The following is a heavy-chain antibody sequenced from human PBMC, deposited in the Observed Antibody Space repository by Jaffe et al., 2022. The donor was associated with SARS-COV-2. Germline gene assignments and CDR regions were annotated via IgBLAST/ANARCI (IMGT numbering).Heavy chain of an antibody. CDR1: GFTFSSYG. J-gene: IGHJ4*02. D-gene: IGHD2-15*01. V-gene: IGHV3-30*18. Sequence: QVQLVESGGGVVQPGRSLRLSCAASGFTFSSYGMHWVRQAPGKGLEWVAVISYDGSNKYYADSVKGRFTISRDNSKNTLYLQMNSLRAEDTAVYYCAKDQGVVVVVAATDLGGSLDYWGQGTLVTVSS. CDR3: AKDQGVVVVVAATDLGGSLDY. CDR2: ISYDGSNK.